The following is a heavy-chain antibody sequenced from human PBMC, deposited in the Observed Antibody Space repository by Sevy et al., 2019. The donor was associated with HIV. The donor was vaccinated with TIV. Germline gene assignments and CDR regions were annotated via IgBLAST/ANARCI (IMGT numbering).Heavy chain of an antibody. V-gene: IGHV3-23*01. CDR2: ISGSGGST. J-gene: IGHJ6*02. D-gene: IGHD4-17*01. CDR1: GFTFSSYA. Sequence: GGSLRLSCAASGFTFSSYAMSWVRQAPGKGLEWVSAISGSGGSTYYADSVKGRFTISRDNSKNTLYLQMNSLRAEDTAVYYCTNYGDYDEVYSYGMDVWGQGTTVTVSS. CDR3: TNYGDYDEVYSYGMDV.